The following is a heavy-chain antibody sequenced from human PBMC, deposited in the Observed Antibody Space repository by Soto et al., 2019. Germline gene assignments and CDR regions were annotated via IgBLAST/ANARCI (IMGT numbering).Heavy chain of an antibody. V-gene: IGHV1-18*01. Sequence: VQLVQSGVEVKKPGASVKVSCKASGYTFTNYGISWVRQAPGQGLEWMGWINTYNGNTNYAQKAQGRVTMTTETSTSTAYMELRSLRPDDTAVYYCARDLVYSTRETVRFDIWGHWTMLTVSS. CDR1: GYTFTNYG. CDR2: INTYNGNT. CDR3: ARDLVYSTRETVRFDI. J-gene: IGHJ3*02. D-gene: IGHD6-13*01.